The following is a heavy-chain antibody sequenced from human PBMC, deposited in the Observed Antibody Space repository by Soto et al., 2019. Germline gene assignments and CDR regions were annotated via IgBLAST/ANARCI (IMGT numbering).Heavy chain of an antibody. Sequence: SETLSITCTVSGGSISSYYWSWIRQPPGKGLEWIGYISYSGSTNYNSSLKSRVTISVDTSKNQFSLKLSSVTAADTAVYYCAREGVTPSYYYYYGMDVWGQGTTVTVSS. CDR2: ISYSGST. V-gene: IGHV4-59*01. J-gene: IGHJ6*02. CDR3: AREGVTPSYYYYYGMDV. D-gene: IGHD5-18*01. CDR1: GGSISSYY.